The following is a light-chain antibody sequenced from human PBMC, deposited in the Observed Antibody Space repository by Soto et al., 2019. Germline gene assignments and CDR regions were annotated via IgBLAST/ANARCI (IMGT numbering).Light chain of an antibody. V-gene: IGLV8-61*01. CDR1: SGSVSTNNY. Sequence: QTVVTQEPSFSVSPGGTVTLTCALSSGSVSTNNYPSWCQQNPGQPPRTLIFRTNTRSSGVPDRFSGSILGSKAALTITGAQADDESDYYCVLYMGRGIWVFGGGTKLTVL. CDR2: RTN. J-gene: IGLJ3*02. CDR3: VLYMGRGIWV.